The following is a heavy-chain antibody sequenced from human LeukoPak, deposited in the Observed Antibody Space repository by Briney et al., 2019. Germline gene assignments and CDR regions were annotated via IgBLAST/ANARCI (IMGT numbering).Heavy chain of an antibody. D-gene: IGHD6-13*01. CDR1: GFTFSSDG. V-gene: IGHV3-30*18. CDR2: ISYDGRSK. J-gene: IGHJ3*02. CDR3: AKVNSWHRDAFDI. Sequence: QSGGSLRLSCAASGFTFSSDGIHSVRQTPGKGLELVAVISYDGRSKYYADSVKGRFTISRDNSKNTLYLQMNSLRAEDTAVYYCAKVNSWHRDAFDIWGQGTMVTVSS.